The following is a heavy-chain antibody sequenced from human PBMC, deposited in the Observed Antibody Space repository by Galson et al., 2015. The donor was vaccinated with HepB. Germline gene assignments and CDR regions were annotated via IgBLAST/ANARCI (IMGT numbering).Heavy chain of an antibody. Sequence: SVKVSCKASGYTFTGYYMHWVRQAPGQGLEWMGWINPNSGGTNYAQKFQGRVTMTRDTSISTAYMELSRLRSDDTAVYYCARGPLGVPAAIGRCDWWGQGTLVTVSS. CDR2: INPNSGGT. CDR3: ARGPLGVPAAIGRCDW. D-gene: IGHD2-2*02. J-gene: IGHJ4*02. V-gene: IGHV1-2*02. CDR1: GYTFTGYY.